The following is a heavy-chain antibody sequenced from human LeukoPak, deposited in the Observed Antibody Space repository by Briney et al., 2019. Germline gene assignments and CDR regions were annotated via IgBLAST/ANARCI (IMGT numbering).Heavy chain of an antibody. CDR1: GYTFTSCD. J-gene: IGHJ6*02. CDR2: MNPNSGNT. D-gene: IGHD2-15*01. CDR3: ARATLVNYWHRDIDYYYGMDV. V-gene: IGHV1-8*01. Sequence: ASVKLSCNASGYTFTSCDINWVRQATGQGLEWMGWMNPNSGNTGYAQKFQGRATMTRNTSISTAYMELSSLRSEDTAVYYCARATLVNYWHRDIDYYYGMDVWGQGTTVTVSS.